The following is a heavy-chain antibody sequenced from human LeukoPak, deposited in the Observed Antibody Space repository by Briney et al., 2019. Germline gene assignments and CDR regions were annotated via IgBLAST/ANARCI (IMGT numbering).Heavy chain of an antibody. CDR2: IFYSGNT. CDR1: GGSIRSSGHN. D-gene: IGHD3-3*01. J-gene: IGHJ4*02. Sequence: PSETLSLTCTVSGGSIRSSGHNWDWVRQPPGKGLEYIGSIFYSGNTYYNASLKSRVTISVDTSKNQFSLKLGSVTAADTAVYYCARRPKQPGFWSGYVDYWGQGTLVTVSS. CDR3: ARRPKQPGFWSGYVDY. V-gene: IGHV4-39*01.